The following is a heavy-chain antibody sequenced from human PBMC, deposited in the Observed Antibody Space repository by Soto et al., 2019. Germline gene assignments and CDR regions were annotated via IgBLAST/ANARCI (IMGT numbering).Heavy chain of an antibody. CDR2: MNPYSGDT. Sequence: QMQLVQSGAEVKKPGALVKVSCKASGYTFTTYGINWVRQAAGQGLEWMGWMNPYSGDTGYAQKFQGRVTMTRNTSISTAYMELSSLRSEDTAVYYCARAFLDYDNGGAPDYWGQGTLVTVSS. CDR3: ARAFLDYDNGGAPDY. V-gene: IGHV1-8*01. CDR1: GYTFTTYG. D-gene: IGHD3-22*01. J-gene: IGHJ4*02.